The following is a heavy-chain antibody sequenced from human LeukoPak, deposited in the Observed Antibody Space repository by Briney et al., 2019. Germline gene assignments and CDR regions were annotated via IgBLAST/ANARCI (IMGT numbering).Heavy chain of an antibody. CDR1: GFTFSNYW. Sequence: GGSLRLSGAVSGFTFSNYWMSWVRQAPGKGLEWVANIKQDGSEEYYVESVKGRFTVSRDNAKKSLYLQMNSLRDEDTAVYYCTRDLGPWGQGTLVTVSS. CDR2: IKQDGSEE. D-gene: IGHD3-10*01. J-gene: IGHJ5*02. CDR3: TRDLGP. V-gene: IGHV3-7*04.